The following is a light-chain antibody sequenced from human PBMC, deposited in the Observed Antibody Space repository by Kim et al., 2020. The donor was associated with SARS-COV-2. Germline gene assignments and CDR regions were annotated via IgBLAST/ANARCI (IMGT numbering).Light chain of an antibody. V-gene: IGKV3-20*01. CDR3: QQYGSSPPYT. Sequence: SAGERPPPSRRASQCVISSHLAWDQQKPGQAPRPLIYDASRRATGIPDRFSGSGSGTDFTLTISRLEPEDFAVYYCQQYGSSPPYTFGQGTKLEI. J-gene: IGKJ2*01. CDR1: QCVISSH. CDR2: DAS.